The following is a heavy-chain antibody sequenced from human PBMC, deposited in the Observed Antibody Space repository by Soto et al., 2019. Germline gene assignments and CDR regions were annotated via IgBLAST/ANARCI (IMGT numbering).Heavy chain of an antibody. V-gene: IGHV4-59*01. Sequence: QVQMQESGPGLVRPSETLSLTCTVSGGSFSPYKWAWIRQPPGKGLEYLGHVYSTGTTDYDPSLKSWVTISIDTSKNQFSLNLRSVTAADTAVYYCAREWSAFDFWGRGTMVTVSS. CDR1: GGSFSPYK. CDR2: VYSTGTT. J-gene: IGHJ3*01. D-gene: IGHD2-8*01. CDR3: AREWSAFDF.